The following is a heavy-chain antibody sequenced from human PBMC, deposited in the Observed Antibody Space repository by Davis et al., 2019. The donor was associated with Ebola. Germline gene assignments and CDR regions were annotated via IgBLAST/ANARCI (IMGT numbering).Heavy chain of an antibody. V-gene: IGHV3-30*03. CDR2: ISYDGSNK. D-gene: IGHD3-3*01. Sequence: GESLKISCAASGFTFSSYGMHWVRQAPGKGLEWVAVISYDGSNKYYADSVKGRFTISRDNAKNSLYLQMNSLRAEDTAVYYCARDSAPYYDFWSGYYSYWGQGTLVTVSS. J-gene: IGHJ4*02. CDR1: GFTFSSYG. CDR3: ARDSAPYYDFWSGYYSY.